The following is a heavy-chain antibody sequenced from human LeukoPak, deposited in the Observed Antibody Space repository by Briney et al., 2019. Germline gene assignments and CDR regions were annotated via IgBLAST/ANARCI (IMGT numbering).Heavy chain of an antibody. CDR1: GYTFSSYA. CDR3: ARDRTVRGVIRNWFDP. V-gene: IGHV1-3*01. CDR2: INVGNGNT. J-gene: IGHJ5*02. Sequence: ASVKVSCKASGYTFSSYAMHWVRQAPGQRLEWMGWINVGNGNTKYSQKFQGGVTITRDTSASTVYMELSSPRSEDTAVYYCARDRTVRGVIRNWFDPWGQGTLVTVSS. D-gene: IGHD3-10*01.